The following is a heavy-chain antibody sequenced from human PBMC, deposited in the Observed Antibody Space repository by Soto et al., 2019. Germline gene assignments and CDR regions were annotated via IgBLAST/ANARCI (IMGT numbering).Heavy chain of an antibody. CDR3: AKERAIAMYGWLDP. D-gene: IGHD6-13*01. CDR2: IYTNGCA. J-gene: IGHJ5*02. CDR1: GDSIMRYY. Sequence: CXGFGDSIMRYYWSWLRQRAGKGLEWVGRIYTNGCATYNPSLKGLATMSVDTSKSQISLKLSAVTAADTAVYSFAKERAIAMYGWLDPWGQGTPVTVSS. V-gene: IGHV4-4*07.